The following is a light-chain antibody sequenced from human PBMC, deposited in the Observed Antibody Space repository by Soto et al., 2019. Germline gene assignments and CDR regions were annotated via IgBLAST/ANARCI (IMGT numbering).Light chain of an antibody. Sequence: TRSTGTLCVAPGKRTTLCCRVSQSISRYLAWYQQKPGQGPRLLIYGASSRATGTPDGFSGSGYGTVFTLTISSLQSDDSAVPYCQQYNTWFSITFRQGTRLEIK. CDR2: GAS. CDR1: QSISRY. CDR3: QQYNTWFSIT. V-gene: IGKV3D-15*01. J-gene: IGKJ5*01.